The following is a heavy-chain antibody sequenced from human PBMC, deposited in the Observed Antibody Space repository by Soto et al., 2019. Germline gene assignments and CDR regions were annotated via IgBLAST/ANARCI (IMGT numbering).Heavy chain of an antibody. CDR2: IYPGDSDT. CDR3: VRRGVAGTHYYCGMDV. Sequence: GESLKISCKGSGYSFTSYWIGWVRQMPGKGLEWMGIIYPGDSDTRYSPSFQGQVTISADKSISTAYLQWSSLKASDTAMYYCVRRGVAGTHYYCGMDVWGQGTTVIVSS. J-gene: IGHJ6*02. D-gene: IGHD6-19*01. V-gene: IGHV5-51*01. CDR1: GYSFTSYW.